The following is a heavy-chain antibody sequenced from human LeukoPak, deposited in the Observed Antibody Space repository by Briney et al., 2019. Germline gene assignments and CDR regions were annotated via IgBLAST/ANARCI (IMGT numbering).Heavy chain of an antibody. CDR1: GDSITSGSYY. D-gene: IGHD6-19*01. CDR3: ARDGAGTVSGYAFDI. Sequence: SQTLSLTCTVSGDSITSGSYYWSWIRQPAGKGLEWIGRIYTSGSTNYNSSLKSRVTISVDTSKNQFSLKLNSVTAADTAVYYCARDGAGTVSGYAFDIWGQGTMVTVSS. V-gene: IGHV4-61*02. J-gene: IGHJ3*02. CDR2: IYTSGST.